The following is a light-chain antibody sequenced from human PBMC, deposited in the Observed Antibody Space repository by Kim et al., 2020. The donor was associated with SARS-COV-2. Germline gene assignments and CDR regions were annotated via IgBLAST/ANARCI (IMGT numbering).Light chain of an antibody. Sequence: SYELTQPPSVSVSPGQTASITCSGDKLGDKYARWYQQKPGQSPVLVIYQDSERPSGIPERFSGSNSGNTATLTISGTQAMDEADYYCQAWDSSNWVFGGGTQLTVL. CDR2: QDS. V-gene: IGLV3-1*01. CDR1: KLGDKY. J-gene: IGLJ3*02. CDR3: QAWDSSNWV.